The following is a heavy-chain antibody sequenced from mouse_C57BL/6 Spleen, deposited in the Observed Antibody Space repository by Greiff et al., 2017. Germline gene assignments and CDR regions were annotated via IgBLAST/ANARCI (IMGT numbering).Heavy chain of an antibody. CDR1: GYTFTSYW. CDR3: AREDYGSAWFAY. D-gene: IGHD1-1*01. Sequence: QVHVKQPGAELVRPGSSVKLSCKASGYTFTSYWMHWVKQRPIQGLEWIGNIDPSDSETHYNQKFKDKATLTVDKSSSTAYMQLSSLTSEDSAVYYCAREDYGSAWFAYWGQGTLVTVSA. V-gene: IGHV1-52*01. CDR2: IDPSDSET. J-gene: IGHJ3*01.